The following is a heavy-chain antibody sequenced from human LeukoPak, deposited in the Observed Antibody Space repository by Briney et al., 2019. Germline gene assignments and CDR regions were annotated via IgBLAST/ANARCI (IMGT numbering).Heavy chain of an antibody. J-gene: IGHJ4*02. CDR3: ARCTVDYGDPAFDY. Sequence: KSSETLSLTCAVYGGSFSGYYWSWIRQPPGKGLEWIGEINHSGSTNYNPSLKSRVTISVDTSKNQFSLKLSSVTAADTAVYYCARCTVDYGDPAFDYWGQGTLVTVSS. D-gene: IGHD4-17*01. CDR2: INHSGST. V-gene: IGHV4-34*01. CDR1: GGSFSGYY.